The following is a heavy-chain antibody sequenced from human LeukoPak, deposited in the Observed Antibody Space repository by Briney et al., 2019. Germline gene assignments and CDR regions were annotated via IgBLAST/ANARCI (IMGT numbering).Heavy chain of an antibody. CDR2: ISAYNGNT. CDR3: ARDTYDFWSGYQNYFDY. V-gene: IGHV1-18*01. J-gene: IGHJ4*02. D-gene: IGHD3-3*01. CDR1: GGTFSSYA. Sequence: ASVKVSCKASGGTFSSYAISWVRQAPGQGLEWMGWISAYNGNTNYAQKLQGRVTMTTDTSTSTAYMELRSLRSDDTAVYYCARDTYDFWSGYQNYFDYWGQGTLVTVSS.